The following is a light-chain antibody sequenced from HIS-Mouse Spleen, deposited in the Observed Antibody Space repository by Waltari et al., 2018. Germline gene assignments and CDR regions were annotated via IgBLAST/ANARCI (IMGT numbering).Light chain of an antibody. CDR3: QAYDSSLSGVV. CDR2: GNR. V-gene: IGLV1-40*01. J-gene: IGLJ2*01. CDR1: SSNIGAGYD. Sequence: QSVLTQPPSVSGAPGQRVTISCTGSSSNIGAGYDVHWYQQLPGTAPNLLIYGNRTRPAGVPDRFSGSKSGTSASLAITGLQAEDEADYYCQAYDSSLSGVVFGGGTKLTVL.